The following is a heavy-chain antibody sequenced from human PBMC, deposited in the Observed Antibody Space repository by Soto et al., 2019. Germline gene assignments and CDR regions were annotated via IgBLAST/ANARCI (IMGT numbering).Heavy chain of an antibody. CDR3: AGIPSGYCGGDCYFGY. V-gene: IGHV4-30-4*01. J-gene: IGHJ4*02. CDR2: IYYSGST. CDR1: GGSISSGDYY. D-gene: IGHD2-21*02. Sequence: SETLSLTCTVSGGSISSGDYYWSWIRQPPGKGLEWIGYIYYSGSTYYNPSLKSRVTISVDTSKNQFSLKLSSVTAADTAVYYCAGIPSGYCGGDCYFGYWGQGTLVTVSS.